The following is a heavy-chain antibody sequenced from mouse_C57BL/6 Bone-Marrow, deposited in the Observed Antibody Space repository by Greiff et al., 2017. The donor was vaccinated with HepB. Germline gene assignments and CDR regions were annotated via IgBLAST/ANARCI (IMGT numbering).Heavy chain of an antibody. CDR1: GFTFSSYG. D-gene: IGHD2-3*01. Sequence: EVQWVESGGDLVKPGGSLKLSCAASGFTFSSYGMSWVRQTPDKRLEWVATISSGGSYTYYPDSVKGRFTMSRDNAKNTLYMQLSSLKSEDTTMYYCARHGFYDGYPMSCFAYWGQGTLVTVSA. J-gene: IGHJ3*01. CDR3: ARHGFYDGYPMSCFAY. CDR2: ISSGGSYT. V-gene: IGHV5-6*01.